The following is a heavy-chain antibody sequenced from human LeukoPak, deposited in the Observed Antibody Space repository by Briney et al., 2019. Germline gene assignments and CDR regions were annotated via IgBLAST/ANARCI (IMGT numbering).Heavy chain of an antibody. J-gene: IGHJ6*03. V-gene: IGHV4-34*01. Sequence: KPSETPSLTCAVYGGPFSGYYWSWIRQPPGKGLEWIGEINHSGSTNYNPSLKSRVTISVDTSKNQSSLKLSSVTAADTAVYYCARGRRVRGVPYYYMDVWGKGTTVTVSS. CDR1: GGPFSGYY. D-gene: IGHD3-10*01. CDR3: ARGRRVRGVPYYYMDV. CDR2: INHSGST.